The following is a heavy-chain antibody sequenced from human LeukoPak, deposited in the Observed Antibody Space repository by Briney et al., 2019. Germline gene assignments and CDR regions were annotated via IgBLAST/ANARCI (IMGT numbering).Heavy chain of an antibody. J-gene: IGHJ4*02. V-gene: IGHV5-10-1*01. CDR2: IDPSDSYT. Sequence: GESLKISCKGSGYSFTSSWINWVRQMPGKGLEWVGRIDPSDSYTSYSPSFQGRVTISAAKSITTAYLQWGSLNTSDSAIYFCARGTGWTELDFWGRGTLVTVSS. CDR1: GYSFTSSW. D-gene: IGHD6-19*01. CDR3: ARGTGWTELDF.